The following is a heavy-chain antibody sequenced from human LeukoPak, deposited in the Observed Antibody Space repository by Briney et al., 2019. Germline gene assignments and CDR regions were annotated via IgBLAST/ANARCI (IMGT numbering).Heavy chain of an antibody. J-gene: IGHJ2*01. CDR2: IYYSGST. CDR3: ARVYSSGPINWYFDL. Sequence: SETLSLTCTVSGGSISSYYWSWIRQPPGEGLEWIGYIYYSGSTNYNPSLKSRVTISVDTSMNQFSLKLSSVTAADTAVYYCARVYSSGPINWYFDLWGRGTLVTVSS. D-gene: IGHD6-19*01. CDR1: GGSISSYY. V-gene: IGHV4-59*01.